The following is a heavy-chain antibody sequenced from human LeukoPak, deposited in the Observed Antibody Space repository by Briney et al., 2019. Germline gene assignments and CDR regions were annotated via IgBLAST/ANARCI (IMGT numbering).Heavy chain of an antibody. D-gene: IGHD4-17*01. V-gene: IGHV4-34*01. CDR2: INHSGST. J-gene: IGHJ4*02. CDR1: GGSFSGYY. Sequence: PSETLSLTCAVYGGSFSGYYWSWIRQPPGKGLEWIGEINHSGSTNYNPSLKSRVTISVDTSKNQFSLKLSSVTAADTAVYYCARGPHYADYVYVYWGQGTLVTVSS. CDR3: ARGPHYADYVYVY.